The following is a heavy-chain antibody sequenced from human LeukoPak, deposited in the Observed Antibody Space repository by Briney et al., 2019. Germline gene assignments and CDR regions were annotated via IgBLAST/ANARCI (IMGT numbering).Heavy chain of an antibody. V-gene: IGHV3-30*02. CDR3: AKDLFGDYIWGTFRSIDF. J-gene: IGHJ4*02. CDR1: GFTLSRYG. CDR2: MRYDRSDK. D-gene: IGHD3-16*02. Sequence: GGSLRLSCAASGFTLSRYGMHWVRQAPGKGLEWVAFMRYDRSDKFFADSVKGRFTISKDNAKNTLYLQMNGLRTQDTAVYYCAKDLFGDYIWGTFRSIDFWGQGALVIVSS.